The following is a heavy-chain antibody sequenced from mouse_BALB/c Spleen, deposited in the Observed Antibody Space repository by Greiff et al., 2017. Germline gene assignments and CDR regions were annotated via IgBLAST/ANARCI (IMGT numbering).Heavy chain of an antibody. CDR1: GFTFSSFG. Sequence: EVQLVESGGGLVQPGGSRKLSCAASGFTFSSFGMHWVRQAPEKGLEWVAYISSGSSTIYYADTVKGRFTISRDNPKNTLFLQMTSLRSEDTAMYYCARNAPPRTAWFAYWGQGTLVTVSA. V-gene: IGHV5-17*02. J-gene: IGHJ3*01. D-gene: IGHD4-1*01. CDR2: ISSGSSTI. CDR3: ARNAPPRTAWFAY.